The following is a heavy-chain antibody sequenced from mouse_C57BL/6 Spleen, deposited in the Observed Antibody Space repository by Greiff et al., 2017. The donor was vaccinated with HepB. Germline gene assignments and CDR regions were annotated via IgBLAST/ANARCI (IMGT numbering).Heavy chain of an antibody. CDR3: VRLDFTTERYFDV. J-gene: IGHJ1*03. V-gene: IGHV10-1*01. Sequence: EVQRVESGGGLVQPKGSLKLSCAASGFSFNTYAMNWVRQAPGKGLEWVARIRSKSNNYATYYADSVKDRFTISRDDSESMLYLQMNNLKTEDTAMYYCVRLDFTTERYFDVWGTGTTVTVSS. D-gene: IGHD1-1*01. CDR1: GFSFNTYA. CDR2: IRSKSNNYAT.